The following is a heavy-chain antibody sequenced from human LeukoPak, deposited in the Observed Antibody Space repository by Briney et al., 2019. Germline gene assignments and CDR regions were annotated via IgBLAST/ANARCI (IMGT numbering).Heavy chain of an antibody. CDR1: GGSISSYY. J-gene: IGHJ5*02. CDR3: ARSQDFWSGYTIPWFDP. Sequence: SETLSLTCTVSGGSISSYYWSWIRQPPGKGLEWIEYIYYSGSTNYNPSLKSRVTISVDTSKNQFPLKLSSVTAADTAVYYCARSQDFWSGYTIPWFDPWSQGTLVTVSS. CDR2: IYYSGST. V-gene: IGHV4-59*01. D-gene: IGHD3-3*01.